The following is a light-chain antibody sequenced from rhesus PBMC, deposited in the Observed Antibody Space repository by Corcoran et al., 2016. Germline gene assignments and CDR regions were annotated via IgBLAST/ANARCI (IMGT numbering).Light chain of an antibody. V-gene: IGKV3-10*01. J-gene: IGKJ2*01. CDR2: GAS. Sequence: QVILTQSPATLSLSPGERATLSCRASQSVSSYLAWYQQKPGQAPRRLIDGASSRAPGIPDRFSGSGSGTDVTLTISSLEPEDVGVYHCYQHSSGYSFGQGTKVEIK. CDR1: QSVSSY. CDR3: YQHSSGYS.